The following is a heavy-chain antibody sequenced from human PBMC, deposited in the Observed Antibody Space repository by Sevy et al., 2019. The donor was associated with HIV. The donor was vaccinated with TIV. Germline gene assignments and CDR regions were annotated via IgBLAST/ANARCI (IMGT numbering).Heavy chain of an antibody. J-gene: IGHJ3*02. CDR2: ISYDGSSK. Sequence: GGSLRLSCAASGFNFSSYGMHWVRQAPGKGLEWVAVISYDGSSKYYAESVKGRFTISRDNSKNTLYLQISSLRAEDTADYYCAKESGSYYDFWSGHDAFDIWGQGTMVTVSS. CDR3: AKESGSYYDFWSGHDAFDI. V-gene: IGHV3-30*18. D-gene: IGHD3-3*01. CDR1: GFNFSSYG.